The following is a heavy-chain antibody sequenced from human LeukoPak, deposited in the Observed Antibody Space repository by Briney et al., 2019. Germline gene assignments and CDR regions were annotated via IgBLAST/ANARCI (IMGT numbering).Heavy chain of an antibody. CDR1: GFTFSDAW. V-gene: IGHV3-15*04. J-gene: IGHJ4*02. Sequence: GGSLRLSCAASGFTFSDAWMSWVRQTPGKGLEWVGRIESKTDGGTTDYGAPVKGRFTISRDDSTNTLYLQMNSLKSEDTAVYYCTTYGSGRKFDYWGQGILVTVSS. CDR3: TTYGSGRKFDY. CDR2: IESKTDGGTT. D-gene: IGHD3-10*01.